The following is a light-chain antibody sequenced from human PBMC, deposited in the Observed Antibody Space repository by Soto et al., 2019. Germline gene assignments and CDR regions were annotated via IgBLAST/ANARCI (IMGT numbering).Light chain of an antibody. Sequence: EIVLTQSPATLSLSPVERATLSCMASQSVSSYLAWYQQKPGQAPRLLIYDASNRATGIPARFSGSGSGTDFTLTISSLEPEDFAVYYCQQRGNWPKTFGQGTKVDIK. CDR2: DAS. V-gene: IGKV3-11*01. J-gene: IGKJ1*01. CDR1: QSVSSY. CDR3: QQRGNWPKT.